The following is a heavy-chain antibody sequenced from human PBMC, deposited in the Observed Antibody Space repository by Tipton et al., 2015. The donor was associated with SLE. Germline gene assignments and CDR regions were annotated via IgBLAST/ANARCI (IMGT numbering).Heavy chain of an antibody. V-gene: IGHV4-59*08. CDR2: IYYSGST. CDR1: GGSISSHY. Sequence: TLSLTCTVSGGSISSHYWSWIRQPPGKGLEWIGYIYYSGSTHYNPSLKSRVIISMDKSQNQFSLKLSSVTAADTAVYYCARGSFGYNVFDIWGQGTLVTVSS. CDR3: ARGSFGYNVFDI. D-gene: IGHD3-3*02. J-gene: IGHJ3*02.